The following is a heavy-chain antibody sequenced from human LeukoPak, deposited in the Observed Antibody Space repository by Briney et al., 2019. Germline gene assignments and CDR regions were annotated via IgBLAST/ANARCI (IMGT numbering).Heavy chain of an antibody. Sequence: SETLSLTCTVSGGSISSYYWSWIRQPPGKGLEWIGHIYNSGSTNYNPSLKSRVTISVDTSKNQFSLKLSSVTAADTAVYYCARETSQKGAHYMDVWGKGTTVTISS. CDR3: ARETSQKGAHYMDV. CDR1: GGSISSYY. J-gene: IGHJ6*03. V-gene: IGHV4-59*01. D-gene: IGHD3-16*01. CDR2: IYNSGST.